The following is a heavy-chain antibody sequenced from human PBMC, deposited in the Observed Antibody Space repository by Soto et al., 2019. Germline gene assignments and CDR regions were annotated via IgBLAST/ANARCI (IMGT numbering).Heavy chain of an antibody. J-gene: IGHJ6*02. Sequence: QVQLQQWGAGLLKPSETLSLTCAVYGGSFSGYYWSWIRQPPGKGLEWIGEINHSGSTNYNPSLKSRVTIAVDTDTNRFSLKLGSVTAAATAVYYCARGGLQLGIVVVVAATRDYSCGMDVWGQGTTVTVSS. CDR2: INHSGST. CDR3: ARGGLQLGIVVVVAATRDYSCGMDV. D-gene: IGHD2-15*01. V-gene: IGHV4-34*01. CDR1: GGSFSGYY.